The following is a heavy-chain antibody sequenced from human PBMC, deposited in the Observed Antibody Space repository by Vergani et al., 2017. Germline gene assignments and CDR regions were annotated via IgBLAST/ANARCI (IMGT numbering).Heavy chain of an antibody. V-gene: IGHV3-23*01. CDR2: ISSDGGST. CDR1: GFTFSTYA. Sequence: EVQLLESGGGLVQPGGSLRLSCAASGFTFSTYAMTWVRQAPAKGLEWVSTISSDGGSTYYADSVKGRFTISRDNSKNTLSLQMNSLTAEDTAIYYCAGPQGTSAYYDGGFDYWGQGSLVTVSS. CDR3: AGPQGTSAYYDGGFDY. J-gene: IGHJ4*02. D-gene: IGHD3-22*01.